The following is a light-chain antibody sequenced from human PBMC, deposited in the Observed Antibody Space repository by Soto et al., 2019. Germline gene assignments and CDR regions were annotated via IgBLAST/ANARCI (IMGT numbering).Light chain of an antibody. V-gene: IGLV1-51*01. CDR1: TSNIGNNY. CDR2: DNR. CDR3: GAWDTSLGTVV. J-gene: IGLJ2*01. Sequence: QSVLTQPPSVSAPPGQPVTISCSGSTSNIGNNYVSWFQQRPGTAPKLVIYDNRKRPSGTPVRFSGSKSGTSAALDITGIQTGDEAYYYCGAWDTSLGTVVFGGGTQLTVL.